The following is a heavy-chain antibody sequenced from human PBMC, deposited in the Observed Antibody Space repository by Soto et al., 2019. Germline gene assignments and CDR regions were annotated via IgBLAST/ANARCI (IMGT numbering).Heavy chain of an antibody. CDR1: GGSFSGYY. CDR2: INHCGST. CDR3: ARGQKGRITIFGVVPPKAGFDY. Sequence: QVQLQQWGAGLLKPSETLSLTCAVSGGSFSGYYWSWIRQPPGTGLERDGEINHCGSTNYNPSLKSRVTISVDTSKNQFSLKRSSVTAADTAVDYCARGQKGRITIFGVVPPKAGFDYWGQGTLVTVSS. D-gene: IGHD3-3*01. V-gene: IGHV4-34*01. J-gene: IGHJ4*02.